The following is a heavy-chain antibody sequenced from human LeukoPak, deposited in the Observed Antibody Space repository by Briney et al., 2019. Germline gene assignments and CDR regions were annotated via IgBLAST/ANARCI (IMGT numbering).Heavy chain of an antibody. D-gene: IGHD6-19*01. J-gene: IGHJ4*02. Sequence: GGSLRLSCAASGFTFSAYDMKWVRQAPGKGLEWISYISRTSTTIFNADSVKGRFTISRDNAKNSLYLQMNSLRAEDTAIYYCARSRSGWHYFDYWGQGTLVTVSS. V-gene: IGHV3-48*01. CDR2: ISRTSTTI. CDR3: ARSRSGWHYFDY. CDR1: GFTFSAYD.